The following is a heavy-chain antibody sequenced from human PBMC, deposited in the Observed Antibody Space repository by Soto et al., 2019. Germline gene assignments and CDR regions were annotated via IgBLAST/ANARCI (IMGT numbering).Heavy chain of an antibody. CDR2: IHHSGST. CDR3: ARHVNLPLAGTGFDS. J-gene: IGHJ4*02. V-gene: IGHV4-4*02. D-gene: IGHD6-19*01. Sequence: NPSETLSLTCAVSSASISSEQRWSWVRQPPGKGLEWIGEIHHSGSTNNNPSLKSRVTMSVDKSKNQFSLNLSSVTAADTAVYYCARHVNLPLAGTGFDSWGRGTLVTVS. CDR1: SASISSEQR.